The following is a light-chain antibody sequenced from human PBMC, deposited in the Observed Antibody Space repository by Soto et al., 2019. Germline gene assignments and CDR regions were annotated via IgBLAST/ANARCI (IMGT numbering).Light chain of an antibody. V-gene: IGKV1-27*01. Sequence: DIQMTQSPSSLSASVGDRVTITCRASQGMSRFLAWYQQKPGKVPKLLIYAASILQSGVLPRFSGSGFGTDFPLTISSLQPEDVATYYCQKYNPVPRRFGQGNKVEL. CDR2: AAS. J-gene: IGKJ1*01. CDR3: QKYNPVPRR. CDR1: QGMSRF.